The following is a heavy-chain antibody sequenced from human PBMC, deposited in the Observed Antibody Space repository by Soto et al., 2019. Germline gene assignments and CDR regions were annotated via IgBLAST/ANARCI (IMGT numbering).Heavy chain of an antibody. CDR2: IYPGDSDT. J-gene: IGHJ6*02. Sequence: GESLKISCKGSGYRFSSYWIAWVRQMPGKGLEWMGIIYPGDSDTRYSPSFQGQVTMSVDKSNSTAYLHWSSLKALDTAMYYCARQGSNGAYYYYGMDVWGQGTTVTVSS. CDR1: GYRFSSYW. CDR3: ARQGSNGAYYYYGMDV. V-gene: IGHV5-51*01. D-gene: IGHD2-8*01.